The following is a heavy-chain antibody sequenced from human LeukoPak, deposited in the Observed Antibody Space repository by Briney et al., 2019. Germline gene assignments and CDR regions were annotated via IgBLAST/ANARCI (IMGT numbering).Heavy chain of an antibody. Sequence: GESLKISCKGSGYSFTSHWIGWVRQMPGKGLEWMGIIYPGDSDTRYSPSFQGQVTISADKSISTAYLQWSSLKASDTAMYYCARGYCSSTSCYAFVDWFDPWGQGTLVTVSS. V-gene: IGHV5-51*01. CDR2: IYPGDSDT. CDR3: ARGYCSSTSCYAFVDWFDP. CDR1: GYSFTSHW. D-gene: IGHD2-2*01. J-gene: IGHJ5*02.